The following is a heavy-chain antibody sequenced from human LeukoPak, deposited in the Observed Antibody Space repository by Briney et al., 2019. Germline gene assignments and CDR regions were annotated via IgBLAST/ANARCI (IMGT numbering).Heavy chain of an antibody. CDR2: ITSGGGFK. CDR1: GFPFSDFH. CDR3: ARVRPGSSGSYYRTS. D-gene: IGHD3-22*01. V-gene: IGHV3-11*04. J-gene: IGHJ4*02. Sequence: GGSLRLSCVGAGFPFSDFHMSWIRQAPGKGLEWVSYITSGGGFKDYADSVKGRFSISRDDSKNSVFLQMNSLRVEDTAVYYCARVRPGSSGSYYRTSWGQGTLVTVSS.